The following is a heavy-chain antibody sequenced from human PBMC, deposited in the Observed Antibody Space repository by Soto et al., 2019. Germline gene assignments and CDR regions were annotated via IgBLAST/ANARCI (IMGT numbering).Heavy chain of an antibody. CDR2: IYYNGFA. V-gene: IGHV4-39*01. Sequence: QLQLHESGPGLVKPSETLSLTCSVSGGSISSNNYYWGWIRQPPGKGLEWIGNIYYNGFAYYNPSHKSRVTISVDTSKNQFSLKLTSVTATDTAVYYCARQGDFWSGSGDFDYWGQGILVPVSS. D-gene: IGHD3-3*01. J-gene: IGHJ4*02. CDR3: ARQGDFWSGSGDFDY. CDR1: GGSISSNNYY.